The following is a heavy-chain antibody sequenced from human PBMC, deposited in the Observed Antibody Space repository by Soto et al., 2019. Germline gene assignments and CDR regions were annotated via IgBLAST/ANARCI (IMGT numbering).Heavy chain of an antibody. Sequence: LSLTCAISGDSVSSNSAAWNWIRQSPSRGLEWLGRTYYRSKWYNDYAVSVKSRITINPDTSKNQFSLQLNSVTPEDTAVYYCARDLSDIVVVPAALNWFDPWGQGTLVTV. J-gene: IGHJ5*02. V-gene: IGHV6-1*01. D-gene: IGHD2-2*01. CDR3: ARDLSDIVVVPAALNWFDP. CDR2: TYYRSKWYN. CDR1: GDSVSSNSAA.